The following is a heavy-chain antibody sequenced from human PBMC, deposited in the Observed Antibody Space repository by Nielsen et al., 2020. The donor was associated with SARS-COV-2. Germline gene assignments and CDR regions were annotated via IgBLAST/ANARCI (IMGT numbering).Heavy chain of an antibody. CDR1: GFTFSSYG. Sequence: GESLKISCAASGFTFSSYGMHWVRQAPGKGLEWVAVISYDGSNKYYADSVKGRFTISRDNSKNTLYLQMNSLRAEDTAVYYCAKGCDYYYYYGMDVWGQGTTVTVSS. CDR3: AKGCDYYYYYGMDV. V-gene: IGHV3-30*18. J-gene: IGHJ6*02. CDR2: ISYDGSNK.